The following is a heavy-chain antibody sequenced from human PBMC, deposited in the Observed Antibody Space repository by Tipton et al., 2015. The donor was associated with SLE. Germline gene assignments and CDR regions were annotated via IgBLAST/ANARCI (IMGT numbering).Heavy chain of an antibody. V-gene: IGHV3-30*02. D-gene: IGHD2-2*01. Sequence: SLRLSCAASGFTFSSYGMHWVRQAPGKGLEWVAFIRYDGSNTYYADSVKGRLTISRDDSKNTLYLHMNSLRAEDTAMYYCAKGCSSTICLRGLAEYFQVWGQGTLVTVSS. CDR2: IRYDGSNT. J-gene: IGHJ1*01. CDR3: AKGCSSTICLRGLAEYFQV. CDR1: GFTFSSYG.